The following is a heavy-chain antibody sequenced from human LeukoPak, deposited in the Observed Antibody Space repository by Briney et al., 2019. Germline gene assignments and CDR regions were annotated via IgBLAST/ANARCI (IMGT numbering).Heavy chain of an antibody. CDR1: GXTFSSYA. D-gene: IGHD3-10*01. CDR2: ISGSGGTT. V-gene: IGHV3-23*01. J-gene: IGHJ4*02. CDR3: AKDKQVMIRGVPDY. Sequence: PGGSLRLSCAASGXTFSSYAMYWVRQAPGKGQEWVSCISGSGGTTYHADSVKGRFIISRDNSKNTLYLQMNSLRAEDTAIYFCAKDKQVMIRGVPDYWGQGTLVTVSS.